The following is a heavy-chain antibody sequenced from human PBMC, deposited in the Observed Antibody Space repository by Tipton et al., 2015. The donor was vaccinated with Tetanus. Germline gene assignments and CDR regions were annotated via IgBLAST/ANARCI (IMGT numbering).Heavy chain of an antibody. Sequence: TLSLTCTVSGGSVRSGDYYWTWIRQPPGKGLEWVGYIDNGGRTNYTPSLKSRLTISLDKAKKQFSLNLTSATAADTAVYFCARANFDFPKKGPFDYWGQGTLVTVSS. D-gene: IGHD2/OR15-2a*01. J-gene: IGHJ4*02. CDR2: IDNGGRT. CDR3: ARANFDFPKKGPFDY. CDR1: GGSVRSGDYY. V-gene: IGHV4-61*08.